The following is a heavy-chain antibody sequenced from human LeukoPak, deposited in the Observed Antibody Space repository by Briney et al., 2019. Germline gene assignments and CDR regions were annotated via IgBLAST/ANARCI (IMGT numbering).Heavy chain of an antibody. J-gene: IGHJ6*02. V-gene: IGHV4-39*07. D-gene: IGHD3-22*01. CDR1: GGSIRSRSYY. CDR2: DYSSGST. Sequence: PSETLSLTCTVSGGSIRSRSYYWGWFRQTPGKGLEWIGTDYSSGSTYYNPSLKSRVTISVDTSKNQFYLKLSSVTAADTAVYYCAGQDYYDSSGYSYYYYGMDVWGQGTTVTVSS. CDR3: AGQDYYDSSGYSYYYYGMDV.